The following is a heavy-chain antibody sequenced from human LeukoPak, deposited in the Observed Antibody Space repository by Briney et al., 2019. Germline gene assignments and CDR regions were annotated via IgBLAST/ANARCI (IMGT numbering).Heavy chain of an antibody. Sequence: SETLSLTCTVSGGSISSYYWSWIRQPAGKGLEWIGRIYASGSTDYNPSLKSRVTMSVDTSKNQFSLKLNSVTAADTAVYYCARHGDREYSGYDEFDYWGQGTLVTVSS. CDR3: ARHGDREYSGYDEFDY. CDR1: GGSISSYY. V-gene: IGHV4-4*07. D-gene: IGHD5-12*01. CDR2: IYASGST. J-gene: IGHJ4*02.